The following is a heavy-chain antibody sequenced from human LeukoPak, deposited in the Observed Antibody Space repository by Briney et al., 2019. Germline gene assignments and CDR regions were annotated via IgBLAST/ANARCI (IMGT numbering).Heavy chain of an antibody. J-gene: IGHJ4*02. CDR2: INSDGRST. D-gene: IGHD3-9*01. V-gene: IGHV3-74*01. CDR3: ARGADSGYSSDN. CDR1: GLTFSSYA. Sequence: GGSLRLSCAASGLTFSSYAMHWVRQAPGKGLVWVSRINSDGRSTNYADSVKGRFTISRDNAKNTLYLQMNSLRAEDTAVYYCARGADSGYSSDNWGQGTLVSVSS.